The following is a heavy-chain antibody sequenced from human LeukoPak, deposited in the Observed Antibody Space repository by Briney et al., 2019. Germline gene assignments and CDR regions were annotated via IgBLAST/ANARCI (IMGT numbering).Heavy chain of an antibody. J-gene: IGHJ4*02. Sequence: GGSLRLSCAASGFTFSSYSMNWVRQAPGKGLEWVSYISSSSSTIYYADSVKGRFTISRDNAKNSLYLQMNSLRDEDTAVYYCARDRYYDILTGYLDWGQGTLVTVFS. CDR3: ARDRYYDILTGYLD. CDR2: ISSSSSTI. V-gene: IGHV3-48*02. CDR1: GFTFSSYS. D-gene: IGHD3-9*01.